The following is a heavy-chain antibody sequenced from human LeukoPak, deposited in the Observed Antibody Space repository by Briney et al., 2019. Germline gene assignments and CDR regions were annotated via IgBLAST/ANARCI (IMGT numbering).Heavy chain of an antibody. J-gene: IGHJ4*02. CDR2: IYTSGST. Sequence: SETLSLTCTVSGGSISSSYWSWIRQPAGKGLEWIGRIYTSGSTNYNPSLKSRVTMSVDTSKNQFSLKLSSVTAADTAVYYCARSRGGSGIPDYFDYWGQGTLVTVSS. CDR3: ARSRGGSGIPDYFDY. CDR1: GGSISSSY. V-gene: IGHV4-4*07. D-gene: IGHD3-10*01.